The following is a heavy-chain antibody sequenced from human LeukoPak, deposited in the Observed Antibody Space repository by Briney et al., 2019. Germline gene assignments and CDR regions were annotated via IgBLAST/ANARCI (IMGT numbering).Heavy chain of an antibody. J-gene: IGHJ2*01. V-gene: IGHV4-4*01. CDR1: GGSISSSSW. Sequence: SGTLSLTCAVSGGSISSSSWWSWVRQPPGKGLEWIGEIYHSGSTNYNPSLKSRVTISVDKSKNQFSLNLSSVTAADTAVYCCARSYSNYVHWYFDLWGRGALVTVSS. D-gene: IGHD4-11*01. CDR3: ARSYSNYVHWYFDL. CDR2: IYHSGST.